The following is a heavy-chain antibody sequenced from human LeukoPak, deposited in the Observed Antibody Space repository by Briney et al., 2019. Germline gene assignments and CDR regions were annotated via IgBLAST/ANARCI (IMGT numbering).Heavy chain of an antibody. CDR3: AKDKTIFGVVIRYYFDY. V-gene: IGHV3-30*18. CDR1: GFTFSSYG. D-gene: IGHD3-3*01. Sequence: GGSLRLSCAASGFTFSSYGMHWVRQAPGKGLEWVAVISHDGSNKYYADSVKGRFTISRDNSKNTLYLQMNSLRAEDTAVYYCAKDKTIFGVVIRYYFDYWGQGTLVTVSS. J-gene: IGHJ4*02. CDR2: ISHDGSNK.